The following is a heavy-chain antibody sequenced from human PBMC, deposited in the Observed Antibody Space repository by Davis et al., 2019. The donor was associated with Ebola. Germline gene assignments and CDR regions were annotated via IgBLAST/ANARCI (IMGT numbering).Heavy chain of an antibody. Sequence: PSETLSLTCTVSGGSISSYYWSWIRQPPGKGLEWIGYIYYSGSTNYNPSLKSRVTISVDTSKNQFSLKLSSVAAADTAVYYCARRGYCSSTSCYRGSDYWGQGTLVTVSS. CDR3: ARRGYCSSTSCYRGSDY. D-gene: IGHD2-2*02. V-gene: IGHV4-59*12. CDR2: IYYSGST. CDR1: GGSISSYY. J-gene: IGHJ4*02.